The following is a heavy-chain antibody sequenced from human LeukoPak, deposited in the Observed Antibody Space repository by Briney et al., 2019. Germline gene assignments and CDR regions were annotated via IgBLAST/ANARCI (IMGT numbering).Heavy chain of an antibody. CDR2: INHSGST. D-gene: IGHD2-15*01. V-gene: IGHV4-34*01. J-gene: IGHJ4*02. Sequence: PSETLSLTCAVYGGSFSGYYWSWIRQPPGKGLEWMGEINHSGSTNYNPSLKSRVTISVDTSKNQFSLKLSPVTAADTAVYYCARASRSGGSFYWIQLIFDYWGQGTLVTVSS. CDR3: ARASRSGGSFYWIQLIFDY. CDR1: GGSFSGYY.